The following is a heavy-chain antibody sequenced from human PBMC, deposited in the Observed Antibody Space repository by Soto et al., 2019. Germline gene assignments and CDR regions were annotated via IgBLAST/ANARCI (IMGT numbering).Heavy chain of an antibody. CDR2: ISAYNGIT. V-gene: IGHV1-18*01. Sequence: ASVKVSCKASGYTFTSYGISWVRQAPGQGLEWMGWISAYNGITNYAQKLQGRVTMTSDTSTSTAYMELRSLRPGDTAVYYCARGKRHDAFDIWGQGTMVTVSS. CDR1: GYTFTSYG. CDR3: ARGKRHDAFDI. J-gene: IGHJ3*02.